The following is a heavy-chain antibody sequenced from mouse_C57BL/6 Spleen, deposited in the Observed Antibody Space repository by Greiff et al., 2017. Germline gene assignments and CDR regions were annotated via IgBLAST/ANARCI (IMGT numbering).Heavy chain of an antibody. D-gene: IGHD2-3*01. CDR3: ARSDGYYVPSYAMDY. CDR1: GYSITSGYY. J-gene: IGHJ4*01. Sequence: EVKLQESGPGLVKPSQSLSLTCSVTGYSITSGYYWNWIRQFPGNKLEWMGYISYDGSNNYNPSLKNRISITRDTSKNQLFLKLKSVTTEDTATYYCARSDGYYVPSYAMDYWGQGTSVTVSS. V-gene: IGHV3-6*01. CDR2: ISYDGSN.